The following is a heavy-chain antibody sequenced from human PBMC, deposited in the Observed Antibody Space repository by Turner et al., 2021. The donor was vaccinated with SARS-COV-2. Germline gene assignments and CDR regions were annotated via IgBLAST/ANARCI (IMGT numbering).Heavy chain of an antibody. CDR2: VSSNGDFT. CDR3: VFYGSTAEY. D-gene: IGHD4-17*01. V-gene: IGHV3-64D*06. J-gene: IGHJ4*02. CDR1: GFTFSTYA. Sequence: EVQLVESGGGLVQPGGSRRLSCSASGFTFSTYAMHWVRQAPGKGLEDLSVVSSNGDFTYYSDSVKGRFIISRDNSENTLYLQMSSLRPADTAVYYCVFYGSTAEYWGQGTLVSVSS.